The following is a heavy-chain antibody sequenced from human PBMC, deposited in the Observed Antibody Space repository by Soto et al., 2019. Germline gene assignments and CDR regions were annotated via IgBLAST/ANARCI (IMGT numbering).Heavy chain of an antibody. D-gene: IGHD3-10*01. CDR1: GGTFNFYS. CDR2: INPILDMA. CDR3: ETSNGSGSTPFDY. Sequence: QVQLVQSGAEVKKPGSSVRVSCAASGGTFNFYSINWVRQPPGQGLEWMGRINPILDMANFAQKFQGRLTLTADQSTSTASMTLRSLGSEDTAVYSCETSNGSGSTPFDYWGEGTLVTVSS. V-gene: IGHV1-69*02. J-gene: IGHJ4*02.